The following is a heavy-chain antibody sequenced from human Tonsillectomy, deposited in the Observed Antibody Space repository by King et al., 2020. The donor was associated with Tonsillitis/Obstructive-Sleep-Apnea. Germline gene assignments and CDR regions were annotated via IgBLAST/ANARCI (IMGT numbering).Heavy chain of an antibody. CDR2: IYYSGST. V-gene: IGHV4-59*08. J-gene: IGHJ6*03. CDR3: ARPTNYYYYMDV. Sequence: QLQESGPGLVKPSETLSLTCTVSGGSISRYYWSWIRQPPGKGLEWIGYIYYSGSTNYNPSLKSRVTISVDTSKNQFSLKLSSVTAADTAVYYCARPTNYYYYMDVWGKGTTVTVSS. CDR1: GGSISRYY.